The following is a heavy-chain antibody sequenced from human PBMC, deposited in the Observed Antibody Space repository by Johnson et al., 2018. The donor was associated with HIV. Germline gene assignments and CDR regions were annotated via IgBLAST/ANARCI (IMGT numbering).Heavy chain of an antibody. CDR2: IKSKTDGGTT. D-gene: IGHD1-26*01. V-gene: IGHV3-15*01. J-gene: IGHJ3*02. CDR1: GFTFNNTW. Sequence: VQLVESGGGLVKPGGSLRLSCATSGFTFNNTWMSWVRQAPGKGLEWLGHIKSKTDGGTTDYAAPVKGRFSISKDDSKNTLYLQMNSRKIEDTAVYYCARERGEGGSYYSFRRDAFDIWGQGTMVTVPS. CDR3: ARERGEGGSYYSFRRDAFDI.